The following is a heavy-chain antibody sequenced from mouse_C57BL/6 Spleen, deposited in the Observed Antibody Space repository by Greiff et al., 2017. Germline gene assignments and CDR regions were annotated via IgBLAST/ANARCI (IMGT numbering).Heavy chain of an antibody. CDR2: ISSGSSTI. J-gene: IGHJ2*01. CDR3: ARGSNDYFDY. D-gene: IGHD1-1*01. CDR1: GFTFSDYG. V-gene: IGHV5-17*01. Sequence: EVKLMESGGGLVMPGGSLKLSCAASGFTFSDYGMHWVRQAPEKGLEWVAYISSGSSTIYYADTVKGRFTISRDNAKNTLFLQMTSLRAEDTAMYYCARGSNDYFDYWGQGTTLTVSS.